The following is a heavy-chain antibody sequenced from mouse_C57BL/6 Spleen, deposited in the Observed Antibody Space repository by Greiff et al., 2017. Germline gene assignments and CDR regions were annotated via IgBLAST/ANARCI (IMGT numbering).Heavy chain of an antibody. Sequence: QVQLQQSGAELVKPGASVKMSCKASGYTFTSYWITWVKQRPGQGLEWIGDIYPGSGSTNYNEKFKSKATLTVDTSSSTAYMQLSSLTSEDSAVYYCARRGYGSSYEWYFDVWGTGTTVTVSS. D-gene: IGHD1-1*01. CDR2: IYPGSGST. CDR1: GYTFTSYW. J-gene: IGHJ1*03. V-gene: IGHV1-55*01. CDR3: ARRGYGSSYEWYFDV.